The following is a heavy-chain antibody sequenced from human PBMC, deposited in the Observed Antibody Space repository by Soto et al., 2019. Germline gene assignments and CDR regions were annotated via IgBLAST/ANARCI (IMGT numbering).Heavy chain of an antibody. Sequence: SETLSLTCTVSGGSISSYYWSWIRQPPGKGLEWIGYIYYSGSTNYNPSLKSRVTISVDTSKNQFSLKLSSVTAADTAVYYCARSYNWNDYWFDPWGQGTLVTVSS. CDR3: ARSYNWNDYWFDP. CDR2: IYYSGST. J-gene: IGHJ5*02. V-gene: IGHV4-59*01. CDR1: GGSISSYY. D-gene: IGHD1-20*01.